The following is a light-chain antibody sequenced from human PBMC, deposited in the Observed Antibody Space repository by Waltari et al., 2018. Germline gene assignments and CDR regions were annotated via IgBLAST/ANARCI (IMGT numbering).Light chain of an antibody. Sequence: DIVMTQSPDSLAVSLGERATIHCKSSQTVLYSSDNNNYLAWYQQKLGQPPKLLIYWASTRASGVPPRFSGSGSGTDFTLTISSLQAEDVAVYYCQQYYDTPRTFGQGTRVEIK. V-gene: IGKV4-1*01. CDR2: WAS. J-gene: IGKJ1*01. CDR1: QTVLYSSDNNNY. CDR3: QQYYDTPRT.